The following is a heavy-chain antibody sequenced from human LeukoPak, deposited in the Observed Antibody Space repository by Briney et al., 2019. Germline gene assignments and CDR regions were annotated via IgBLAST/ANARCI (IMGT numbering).Heavy chain of an antibody. J-gene: IGHJ6*02. CDR2: TSSGRRSL. CDR1: RFTFSSYE. D-gene: IGHD4-17*01. Sequence: PGWSLTLSCAVSRFTFSSYEMNWLRQAAGRGLERVSYTSSGRRSLFYSDSVKGRFTTSRDNAKNSLYLQMNSLRAEDTAVYYCARDMPTVTTSSVSGYYFYGMDVWGQGTTVTVAS. V-gene: IGHV3-48*03. CDR3: ARDMPTVTTSSVSGYYFYGMDV.